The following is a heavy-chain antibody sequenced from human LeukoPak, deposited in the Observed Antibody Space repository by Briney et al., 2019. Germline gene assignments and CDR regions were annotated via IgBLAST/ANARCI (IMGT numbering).Heavy chain of an antibody. V-gene: IGHV1-69*05. Sequence: GASVKVSCKASGGTFSSYAISWVRQAPGQGLEWMGGIIPIFGTANYAQKFQGRVTITTDESTSTAYMELSSLRSEDTAVYYCARSGYSSSWWANWFDPWGQGTLVTVSS. CDR1: GGTFSSYA. CDR2: IIPIFGTA. D-gene: IGHD6-13*01. J-gene: IGHJ5*02. CDR3: ARSGYSSSWWANWFDP.